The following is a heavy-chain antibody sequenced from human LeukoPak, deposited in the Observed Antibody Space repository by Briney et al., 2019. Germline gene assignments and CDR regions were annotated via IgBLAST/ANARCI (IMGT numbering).Heavy chain of an antibody. Sequence: GGSLRLSCAASGFTFSSYWMHWVRQAPGKGLVWVSRIDSDGRSTSYADSVKGRFTISRDNSKNTLHLQMNSLRAEDTAVYYCARHSSGYYHYDYWGPGTPVTVAS. CDR1: GFTFSSYW. CDR2: IDSDGRST. D-gene: IGHD3-22*01. CDR3: ARHSSGYYHYDY. J-gene: IGHJ4*02. V-gene: IGHV3-74*01.